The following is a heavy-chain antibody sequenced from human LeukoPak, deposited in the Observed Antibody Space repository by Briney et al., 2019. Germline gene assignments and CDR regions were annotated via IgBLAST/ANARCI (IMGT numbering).Heavy chain of an antibody. J-gene: IGHJ4*02. V-gene: IGHV1-8*01. D-gene: IGHD5-12*01. CDR3: ARGEVASGYAGY. CDR2: MNPNSGNT. CDR1: GYTFTSYD. Sequence: ASVTVSCKASGYTFTSYDINWVRQATGQGLEWMGWMNPNSGNTGYAQKFQGRVTMTRDTSISTAYMELSRLRSDDTAVYYCARGEVASGYAGYWGQGTLVTVSS.